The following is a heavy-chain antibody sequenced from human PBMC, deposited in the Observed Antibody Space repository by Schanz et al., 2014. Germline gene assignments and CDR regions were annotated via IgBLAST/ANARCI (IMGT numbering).Heavy chain of an antibody. CDR2: ISPYNGNT. D-gene: IGHD4-17*01. CDR3: ARVVRSDYLSELDV. J-gene: IGHJ4*02. CDR1: GYFFSSYG. Sequence: QVQLVQSEAAVKKPGASVKVSCKASGYFFSSYGISWVRQAPGQGLEWMGWISPYNGNTKYAEKLEDRVTMTTDISTSTAYMQLRSLTSDDTAVYYCARVVRSDYLSELDVWGQGTQVIVSS. V-gene: IGHV1-18*01.